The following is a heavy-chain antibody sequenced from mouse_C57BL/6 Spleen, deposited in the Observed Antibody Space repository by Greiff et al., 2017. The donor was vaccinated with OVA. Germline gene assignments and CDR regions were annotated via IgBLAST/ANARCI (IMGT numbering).Heavy chain of an antibody. CDR1: GYTFTSYW. D-gene: IGHD1-1*01. V-gene: IGHV1-50*01. Sequence: QVQLQQPGAELVKPGASVKLSCKASGYTFTSYWMQWVKQRPGQGLEWIGAIDPSDSYTNYNQKFKGKATLTVDTSSSTAYMQLSSLTSEDSAVYYCARRYGPYGYFEGWGTGTTVTGAS. J-gene: IGHJ1*03. CDR2: IDPSDSYT. CDR3: ARRYGPYGYFEG.